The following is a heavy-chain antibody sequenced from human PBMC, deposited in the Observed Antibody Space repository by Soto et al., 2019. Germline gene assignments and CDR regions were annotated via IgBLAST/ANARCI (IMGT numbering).Heavy chain of an antibody. CDR2: IIPIFGTT. CDR1: GGTFSNYP. Sequence: VQLVQSGAEVKKPGSSVKVSCKASGGTFSNYPFIWVRQAPGQGLDWMEGIIPIFGTTDYGQRFQGRVTITADESTNTAYMELSSLRSDDTAVYYCARGLYCGGGCYSHFDYWGQGTLVTVSS. CDR3: ARGLYCGGGCYSHFDY. D-gene: IGHD2-21*02. J-gene: IGHJ4*02. V-gene: IGHV1-69*01.